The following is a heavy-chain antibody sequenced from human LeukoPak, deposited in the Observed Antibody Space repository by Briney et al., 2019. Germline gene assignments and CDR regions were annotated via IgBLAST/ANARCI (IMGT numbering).Heavy chain of an antibody. D-gene: IGHD3-3*01. Sequence: GGSLRLSCAASGFTFSSYWMHWVRQAPGKGLVWVSRINSDGSSTSYADSVKGRFTISRDNAKNTLYLQMNSLRAEDTAVYYCAKSYYYYYMDVWGKGTTVTVSS. J-gene: IGHJ6*03. CDR1: GFTFSSYW. CDR2: INSDGSST. V-gene: IGHV3-74*01. CDR3: AKSYYYYYMDV.